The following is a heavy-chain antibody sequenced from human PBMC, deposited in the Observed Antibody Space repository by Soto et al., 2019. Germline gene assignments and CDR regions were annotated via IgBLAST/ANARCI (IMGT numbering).Heavy chain of an antibody. CDR2: IYYSGST. D-gene: IGHD3-10*01. Sequence: SETLSLTCTVSGGSISSSSYYWGWIRQPPGKGLEWIGSIYYSGSTYYSPSLKSRVTISVDTSKNQFSLKLSSVTAADTAVYYCARKYLPYYGSGSPYGMDVWGQGTTVT. CDR1: GGSISSSSYY. V-gene: IGHV4-39*01. J-gene: IGHJ6*02. CDR3: ARKYLPYYGSGSPYGMDV.